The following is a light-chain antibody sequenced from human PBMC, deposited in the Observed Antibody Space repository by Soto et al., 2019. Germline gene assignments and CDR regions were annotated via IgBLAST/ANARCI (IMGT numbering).Light chain of an antibody. CDR2: DNN. V-gene: IGLV1-51*01. J-gene: IGLJ1*01. CDR3: GTWDSSLTAFV. CDR1: SSNIGNNY. Sequence: QSVLTQPPSVSAAPGQRVTISCSGSSSNIGNNYVSWYQQLPGTAPKLLIYDNNKRPSGIPDRFSGSKSGTSATVGITGLQPGDEADYYCGTWDSSLTAFVFGTGTKLTVL.